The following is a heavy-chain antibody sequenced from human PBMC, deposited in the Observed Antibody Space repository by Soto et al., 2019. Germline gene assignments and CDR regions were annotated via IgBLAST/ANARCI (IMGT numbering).Heavy chain of an antibody. CDR2: IKQDGSEK. CDR1: GFTFSSYW. Sequence: GGSLRLSCAASGFTFSSYWMSWVRQAPGKGLEWVANIKQDGSEKYYVDSVKGRFTISRDNAKNSLYLQMNSLRAEDTAVYYCARGVPSTPWGPYSSSPDDAFDIWGQGTMVTVSS. D-gene: IGHD6-6*01. CDR3: ARGVPSTPWGPYSSSPDDAFDI. V-gene: IGHV3-7*04. J-gene: IGHJ3*02.